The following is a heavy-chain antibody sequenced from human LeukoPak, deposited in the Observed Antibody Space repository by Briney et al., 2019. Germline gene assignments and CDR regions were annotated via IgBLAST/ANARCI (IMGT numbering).Heavy chain of an antibody. CDR3: ARGNSAYGSSHFDY. V-gene: IGHV3-21*01. CDR2: ISSSSSYI. Sequence: GGSLRLSCAASGFTFSSYSMNWVRQAPGKGLEWVSSISSSSSYIYYADSVKGRFTISRDNAKNSLHLQMNSLRAEDTAVYYCARGNSAYGSSHFDYWGQGTLVTVSS. CDR1: GFTFSSYS. D-gene: IGHD3-10*01. J-gene: IGHJ4*02.